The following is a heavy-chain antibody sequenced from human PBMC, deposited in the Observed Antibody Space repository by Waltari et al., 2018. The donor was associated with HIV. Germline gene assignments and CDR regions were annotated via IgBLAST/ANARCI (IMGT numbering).Heavy chain of an antibody. CDR2: ISWNSGSI. D-gene: IGHD3-22*01. J-gene: IGHJ4*02. Sequence: EVQLVESGGGLVQPGRSLRVSCAASGFTFEDYAMHWVRQAPGKGLEWVSGISWNSGSIGYADSVKGRFTISRDNAKNSLYLQMNSLRAEDTALYYCAKDRTHDSSGYPDYWGQGTLVTVSS. V-gene: IGHV3-9*01. CDR3: AKDRTHDSSGYPDY. CDR1: GFTFEDYA.